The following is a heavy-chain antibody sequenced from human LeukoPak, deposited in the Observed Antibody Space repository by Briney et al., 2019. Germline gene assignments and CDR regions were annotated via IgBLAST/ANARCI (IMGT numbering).Heavy chain of an antibody. J-gene: IGHJ5*01. CDR3: ARTEGTVAYDS. CDR2: INSGGSGT. CDR1: GFTFSNYW. V-gene: IGHV3-74*01. D-gene: IGHD4-23*01. Sequence: GGSLRLSCAATGFTFSNYWMHWVRQAPRKGLVWVSRINSGGSGTTYADSVRGRFTISRDNAKNTLYLQVNSLRAEDTAVYYCARTEGTVAYDSWGQGTLVTVSS.